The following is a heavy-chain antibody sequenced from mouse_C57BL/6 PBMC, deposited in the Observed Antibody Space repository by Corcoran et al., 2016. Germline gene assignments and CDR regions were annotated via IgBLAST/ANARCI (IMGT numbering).Heavy chain of an antibody. D-gene: IGHD2-10*02. CDR1: GYTFTDYY. J-gene: IGHJ4*01. CDR2: INPNNGGT. V-gene: IGHV1-26*01. Sequence: EVQLQQSGPEMVKPGASVKISCKASGYTFTDYYMNWVKQSHGKSLEWIGEINPNNGGTSYNQKFKGKATLTVDKSSSTAYMELRSLTSEDSAVYYCARMRYGNPRGAMDYWGQGTSVTVSS. CDR3: ARMRYGNPRGAMDY.